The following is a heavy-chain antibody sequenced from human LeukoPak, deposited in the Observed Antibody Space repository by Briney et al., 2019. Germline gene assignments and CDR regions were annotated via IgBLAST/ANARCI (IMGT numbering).Heavy chain of an antibody. D-gene: IGHD3-22*01. J-gene: IGHJ4*02. Sequence: ASVKVSCKASGYTFTSYYMHWVRQAPGKGLEWMGGFDPEDGETIYAQKFQGRVTMTEDTSTDTAYMELSSLRSEDTAVYYCATDIAYYDSSGYFPFDYWGQGTLVTVSS. CDR1: GYTFTSYY. CDR3: ATDIAYYDSSGYFPFDY. V-gene: IGHV1-24*01. CDR2: FDPEDGET.